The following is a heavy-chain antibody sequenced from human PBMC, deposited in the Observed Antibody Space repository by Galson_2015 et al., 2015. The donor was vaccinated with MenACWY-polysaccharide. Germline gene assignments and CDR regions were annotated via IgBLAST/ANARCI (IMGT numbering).Heavy chain of an antibody. CDR3: ARDPLGEYSPLQRDY. J-gene: IGHJ4*02. CDR2: INAYSGDT. D-gene: IGHD3-16*01. CDR1: GYTFTSYG. V-gene: IGHV1-18*01. Sequence: SVKVSCKASGYTFTSYGISWVRQAPGQGLEWMGWINAYSGDTNHAQNFQGRLTMTTDTSTSTAYMELRSLRSDDTAVYYRARDPLGEYSPLQRDYWGQGTLVTVSS.